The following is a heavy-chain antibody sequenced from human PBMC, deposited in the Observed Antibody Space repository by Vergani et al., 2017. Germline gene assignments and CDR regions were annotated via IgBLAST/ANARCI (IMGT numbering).Heavy chain of an antibody. D-gene: IGHD5-18*01. J-gene: IGHJ6*02. V-gene: IGHV3-66*02. Sequence: EVQLVESGGGLVQPGGSLRLSCAASGFTVSSNYMSWVRQAPGKGLEWVSVIYSGGSTYYADSVKGRFTISRDNSKNTLYLQMNSLRAEDTAVYYCARDRGRDGYSPSYYYYGMDVWGQXP. CDR1: GFTVSSNY. CDR3: ARDRGRDGYSPSYYYYGMDV. CDR2: IYSGGST.